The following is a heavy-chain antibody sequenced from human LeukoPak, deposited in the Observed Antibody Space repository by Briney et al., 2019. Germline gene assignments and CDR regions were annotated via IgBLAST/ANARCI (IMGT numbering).Heavy chain of an antibody. Sequence: GGSLRLSCAASGFTVSSNYMSWVRQAPGKGLEWVSVIYSGGSTYYADSVKGRFTISRDNSKNTLYLQMNSLRAEDTAVYYCASRPITMVRGVIRGEDYWGQGTLDTVSS. CDR3: ASRPITMVRGVIRGEDY. D-gene: IGHD3-10*01. V-gene: IGHV3-53*01. CDR2: IYSGGST. J-gene: IGHJ4*02. CDR1: GFTVSSNY.